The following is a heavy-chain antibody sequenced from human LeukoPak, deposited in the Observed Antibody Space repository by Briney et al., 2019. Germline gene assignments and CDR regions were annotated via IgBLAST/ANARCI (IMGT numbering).Heavy chain of an antibody. CDR3: ARHYGSGTYILYFDY. CDR1: GGSISSSSYY. D-gene: IGHD3-10*01. CDR2: IYYSGST. J-gene: IGHJ4*02. Sequence: SETLSLTCTVSGGSISSSSYYWGWIRQPPGKGLEWIGSIYYSGSTYYNPSLKSRVTISVDTSKNQFSLKLSSVTAADTAVYYCARHYGSGTYILYFDYWGQGTLVTVSS. V-gene: IGHV4-39*01.